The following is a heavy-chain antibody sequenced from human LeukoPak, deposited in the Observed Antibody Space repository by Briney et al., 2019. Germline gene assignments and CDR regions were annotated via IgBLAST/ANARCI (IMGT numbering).Heavy chain of an antibody. CDR3: ARGRPTNLNGIY. CDR1: GYTFTSHH. J-gene: IGHJ4*02. D-gene: IGHD1-1*01. V-gene: IGHV1-8*01. Sequence: ASVKVSCKASGYTFTSHHINWVRQATGRGFEWMGWMNPESANTNYAQRFQGRVAMTWDPSINTAYMELSSLRSDDTAVYYCARGRPTNLNGIYWGQGTLVTVSS. CDR2: MNPESANT.